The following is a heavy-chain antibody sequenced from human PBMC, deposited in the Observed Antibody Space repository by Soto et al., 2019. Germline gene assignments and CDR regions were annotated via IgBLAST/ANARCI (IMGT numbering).Heavy chain of an antibody. CDR2: ISYDGSNK. J-gene: IGHJ2*01. D-gene: IGHD6-13*01. CDR3: ACRHYSSSWYLDFDL. V-gene: IGHV3-30*03. Sequence: GGSLRLSCAASGFTFSSYGMHWVRQAPGKGLEWVAVISYDGSNKYYADSVKGRFTISRDNSKNTLYLQMNSLRAEDTAVYYCACRHYSSSWYLDFDLWGRGTLVTVSS. CDR1: GFTFSSYG.